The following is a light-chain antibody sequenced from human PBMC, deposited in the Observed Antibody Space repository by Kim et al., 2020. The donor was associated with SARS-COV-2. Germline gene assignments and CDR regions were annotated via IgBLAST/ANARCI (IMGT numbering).Light chain of an antibody. CDR2: SDD. Sequence: GQRVTIACSGSNSNIGSNTVSWYQQVPRTAPKLLIYSDDQRPSGVSDRFSGSKSGTSASLAISGLQSESEADYYCASWDDSLNGYVFGSGTTVTVL. J-gene: IGLJ1*01. CDR1: NSNIGSNT. V-gene: IGLV1-44*01. CDR3: ASWDDSLNGYV.